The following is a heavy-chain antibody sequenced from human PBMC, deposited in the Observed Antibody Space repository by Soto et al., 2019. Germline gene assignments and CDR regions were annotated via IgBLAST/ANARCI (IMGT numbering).Heavy chain of an antibody. J-gene: IGHJ4*02. CDR3: ARGRYGDY. CDR1: GYTFTSYG. CDR2: ISAHNGHT. Sequence: QVHLVQSGAEVKKPGASVKVSCKGSGYTFTSYGITWVRQAPGQGLEWMGWISAHNGHTDYARKLQGRVTVTRDTSTSTAYMELRSLRSDDTAVYYCARGRYGDYWGQGALVTVSS. D-gene: IGHD1-1*01. V-gene: IGHV1-18*01.